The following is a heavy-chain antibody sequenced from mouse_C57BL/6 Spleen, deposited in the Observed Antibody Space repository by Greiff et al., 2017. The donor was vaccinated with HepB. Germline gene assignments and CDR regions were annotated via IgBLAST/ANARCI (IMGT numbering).Heavy chain of an antibody. CDR3: ARSYYGSSSWFAY. CDR2: IYIGNGYT. CDR1: GYTFTSYG. D-gene: IGHD1-1*01. J-gene: IGHJ3*01. Sequence: EVKLLESGAELVRPGSSVKMSCKTSGYTFTSYGINWVKQRPGQGLEWIGYIYIGNGYTEYNEKFKGKATLTSDTSSSTAYMQLSSLTSEDSAIYFCARSYYGSSSWFAYWGQGTLVTVSA. V-gene: IGHV1-58*01.